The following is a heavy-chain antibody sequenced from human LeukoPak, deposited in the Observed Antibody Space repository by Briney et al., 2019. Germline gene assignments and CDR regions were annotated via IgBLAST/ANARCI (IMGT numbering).Heavy chain of an antibody. CDR3: ARDLDGDYDYYYYGMDV. D-gene: IGHD4-17*01. CDR2: ISYDGSNK. J-gene: IGHJ6*02. Sequence: PGGSLRLSCAASGFTFSSYAMHWVRQAPGKGLEWVAVISYDGSNKYYADSVKGRFTISRDNSKNTLYLQMNSLRAEDTAVYYCARDLDGDYDYYYYGMDVWGQGTTVTVSS. V-gene: IGHV3-30-3*01. CDR1: GFTFSSYA.